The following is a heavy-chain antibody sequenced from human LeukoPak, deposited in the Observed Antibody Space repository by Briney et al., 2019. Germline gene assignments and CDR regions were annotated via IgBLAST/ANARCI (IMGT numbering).Heavy chain of an antibody. Sequence: SVKVSCKASGGTFSSYAISWVRQAPGQGLGWMGRIIPILGIANYAQKFQGRVTITADKSTSTAYMELSSLRSEDTAVYYCARGLDYYYYGMDVWGQGTTVTVSS. D-gene: IGHD3-22*01. CDR2: IIPILGIA. V-gene: IGHV1-69*04. CDR3: ARGLDYYYYGMDV. J-gene: IGHJ6*02. CDR1: GGTFSSYA.